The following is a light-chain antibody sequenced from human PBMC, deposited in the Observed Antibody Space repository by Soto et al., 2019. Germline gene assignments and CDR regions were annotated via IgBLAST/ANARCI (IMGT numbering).Light chain of an antibody. CDR2: GSS. CDR1: QLFSSN. V-gene: IGKV3-15*01. J-gene: IGKJ5*01. Sequence: EIVLTQSPATLSVSPGESVTLSCRASQLFSSNLAWYQRRPGQAPRLLIYGSSTRATGVPARFSGSASGTEFTLTISSLQSEDFGVYYCQQYNDWPRTFGQGTRLETK. CDR3: QQYNDWPRT.